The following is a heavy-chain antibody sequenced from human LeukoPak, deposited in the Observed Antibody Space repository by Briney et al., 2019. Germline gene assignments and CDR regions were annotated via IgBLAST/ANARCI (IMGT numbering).Heavy chain of an antibody. Sequence: SETLSLTCAVYGGSFRGYYWSWIRQPPGKGLEWIGEINHSGSTNYNPSLKSRVTISVDTSKNQFSLKLSSVTAADTAVYYCARRHDCSSTSCYVLDPWGQGTLVTVSS. CDR3: ARRHDCSSTSCYVLDP. CDR2: INHSGST. V-gene: IGHV4-34*01. J-gene: IGHJ5*02. D-gene: IGHD2-2*01. CDR1: GGSFRGYY.